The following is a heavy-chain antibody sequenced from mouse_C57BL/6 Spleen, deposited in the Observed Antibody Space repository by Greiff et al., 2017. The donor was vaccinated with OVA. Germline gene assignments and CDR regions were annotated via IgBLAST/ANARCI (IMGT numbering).Heavy chain of an antibody. V-gene: IGHV1-26*01. J-gene: IGHJ4*01. CDR1: RYTFTDYY. CDR3: ARGSVYYYAMDY. Sequence: VQLQQSGPELVKPGASVKISCKASRYTFTDYYMNWVKQSHGKSLEWIGDINPNNGGTSYNQKFKGKATLTVDKSSSTAYMELRSLTSEDSAVYYCARGSVYYYAMDYWGQGTSVTVSS. CDR2: INPNNGGT.